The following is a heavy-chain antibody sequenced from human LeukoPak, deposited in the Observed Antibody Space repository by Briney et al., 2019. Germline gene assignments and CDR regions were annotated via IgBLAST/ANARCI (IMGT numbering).Heavy chain of an antibody. J-gene: IGHJ4*02. CDR1: GGSISSSSYY. V-gene: IGHV4-39*06. Sequence: SETLSLTCTVSGGSISSSSYYWGWIRQPPGKGLEWIGSIYYSGSTYYNPSLKSRVTISVDTSKNQFPLKLSSVTAADTAVYYCARITMIVGKYYFDYWGQGTLVTVSS. D-gene: IGHD3-22*01. CDR2: IYYSGST. CDR3: ARITMIVGKYYFDY.